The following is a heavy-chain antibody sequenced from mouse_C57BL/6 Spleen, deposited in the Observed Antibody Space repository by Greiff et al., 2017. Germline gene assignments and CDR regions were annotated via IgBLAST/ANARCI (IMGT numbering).Heavy chain of an antibody. CDR1: GYTFTDYN. CDR2: INPNNGGT. D-gene: IGHD1-1*01. V-gene: IGHV1-22*01. Sequence: VQLQQSGPELVKPGASVKMSCKASGYTFTDYNMHWVNQSHGKSLEWIGYINPNNGGTSYNQKFKGKATLTVNKSSSTAYMELRSLTSEGSAVYYGAKLDYYGSGFDYWGQGTTLTVSA. CDR3: AKLDYYGSGFDY. J-gene: IGHJ2*01.